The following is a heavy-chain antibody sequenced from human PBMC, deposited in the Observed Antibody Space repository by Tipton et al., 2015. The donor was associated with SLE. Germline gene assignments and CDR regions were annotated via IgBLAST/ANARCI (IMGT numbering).Heavy chain of an antibody. CDR3: ARAGDSSGYYYAY. J-gene: IGHJ4*02. D-gene: IGHD3-22*01. V-gene: IGHV4-34*01. Sequence: LEWIGEINHSVSANSNPSLKSRVTISVDTSKNQFSLKLTSVTAADTAMYYCARAGDSSGYYYAYWGQGTLVTVSS. CDR2: INHSVSA.